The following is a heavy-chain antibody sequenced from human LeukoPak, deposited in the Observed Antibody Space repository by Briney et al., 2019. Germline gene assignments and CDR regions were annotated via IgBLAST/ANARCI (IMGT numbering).Heavy chain of an antibody. CDR2: IIPIFGTA. CDR3: ARGPWDGYNPNYFDY. J-gene: IGHJ4*02. Sequence: SVKVSCKAPGGTFSSYAISWVRQAPGQGLEWMGGIIPIFGTANYAQKFQGRVTITTDESTSTAYMELSSLRSEDTAVYYCARGPWDGYNPNYFDYWGQGTLVTVSS. V-gene: IGHV1-69*05. D-gene: IGHD5-24*01. CDR1: GGTFSSYA.